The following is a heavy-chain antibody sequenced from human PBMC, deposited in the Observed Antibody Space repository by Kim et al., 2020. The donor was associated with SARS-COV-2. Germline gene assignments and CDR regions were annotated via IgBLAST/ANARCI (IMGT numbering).Heavy chain of an antibody. CDR3: AKGGSWVGTVPTV. Sequence: GGSLRLSCAASGFTFSHYAMSWVRQAPGKGLEWVSGIRDSGGSTNDADSVKGRFIISRDNSKNTLYLQMNSLRAEDTAVYYCAKGGSWVGTVPTVWGQGTMVTVSS. CDR2: IRDSGGST. CDR1: GFTFSHYA. J-gene: IGHJ6*02. V-gene: IGHV3-23*01. D-gene: IGHD1-1*01.